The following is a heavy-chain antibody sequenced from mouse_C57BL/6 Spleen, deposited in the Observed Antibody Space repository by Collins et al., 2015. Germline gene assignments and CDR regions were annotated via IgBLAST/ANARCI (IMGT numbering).Heavy chain of an antibody. CDR2: INTYSGVP. Sequence: QIQLVQSGPELKKPGETVKISCKASGYTFTTYRMSWVKQAPGKGLKWMGWINTYSGVPTYADDFKGRFAFSLETSASTAFLQINNLKNEDTATYFCATWDYDGYAMDYWGQGTSVTVSS. CDR1: GYTFTTYR. CDR3: ATWDYDGYAMDY. V-gene: IGHV9-3*01. D-gene: IGHD2-4*01. J-gene: IGHJ4*01.